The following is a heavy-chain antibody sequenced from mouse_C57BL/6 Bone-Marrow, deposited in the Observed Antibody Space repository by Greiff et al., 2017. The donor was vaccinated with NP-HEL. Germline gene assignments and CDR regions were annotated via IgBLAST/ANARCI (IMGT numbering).Heavy chain of an antibody. D-gene: IGHD1-1*01. CDR2: ISNLAYSI. CDR3: ARHVYYGSSYVESAMDY. CDR1: GFTFSDYG. V-gene: IGHV5-15*01. J-gene: IGHJ4*01. Sequence: EVHLVESGGGLVQPGGSLKLSCAASGFTFSDYGMAWVRQAPRKGPEWVAFISNLAYSIYSADTVTGRFTISRENAKNTLYLEMSSLRSEDTAMYYCARHVYYGSSYVESAMDYWGQGTSVTVSS.